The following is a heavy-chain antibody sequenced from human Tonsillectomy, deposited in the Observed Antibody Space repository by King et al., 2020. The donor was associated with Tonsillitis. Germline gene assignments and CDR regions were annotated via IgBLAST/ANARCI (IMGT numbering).Heavy chain of an antibody. J-gene: IGHJ5*02. CDR3: ARDLSSDFWSGYPNWFDP. V-gene: IGHV4-61*02. D-gene: IGHD3-3*01. Sequence: VQLQESGPGLVTPSQNLSLTCTVSGGSISSGSYYWSWIRQPAGKGLEWIGRIYTSGSTNYNPSLKSRVTMSVDTSKNQFSLKLSSVTAADTAVYYCARDLSSDFWSGYPNWFDPWGQGTLVTVSS. CDR2: IYTSGST. CDR1: GGSISSGSYY.